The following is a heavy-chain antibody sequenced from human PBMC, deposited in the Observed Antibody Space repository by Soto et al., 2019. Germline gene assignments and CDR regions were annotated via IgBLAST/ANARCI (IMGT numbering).Heavy chain of an antibody. CDR1: GFTFSHYA. D-gene: IGHD6-25*01. CDR3: ARVGLNVFRAANDSYNWFEP. Sequence: LRLSCTASGFTFSHYALHWLRQTPGKRLEWVAYISYHGNTEKYADSVKGRFTISRDNYKKEVYLQMNSLRIEDTAVYYCARVGLNVFRAANDSYNWFEPWGQGTLVTVSS. CDR2: ISYHGNTE. V-gene: IGHV3-30*04. J-gene: IGHJ5*02.